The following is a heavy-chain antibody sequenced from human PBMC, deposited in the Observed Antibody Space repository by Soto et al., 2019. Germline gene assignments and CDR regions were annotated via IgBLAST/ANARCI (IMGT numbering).Heavy chain of an antibody. CDR3: ARDSGDYYDSSGFSYYFDY. V-gene: IGHV3-30*04. J-gene: IGHJ4*02. CDR2: ISFDGNEK. Sequence: GGSLRLSCAASGFTFSTSAMHWVRQAPGKGLEWVAVISFDGNEKYYADSVKGRLSISRDNSKNTVYLQMNSLRPEDTAVYYCARDSGDYYDSSGFSYYFDYWGQGALVTVSS. D-gene: IGHD3-22*01. CDR1: GFTFSTSA.